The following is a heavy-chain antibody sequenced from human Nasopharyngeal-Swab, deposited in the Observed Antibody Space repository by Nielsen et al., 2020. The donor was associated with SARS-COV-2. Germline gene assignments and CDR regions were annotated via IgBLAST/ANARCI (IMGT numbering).Heavy chain of an antibody. V-gene: IGHV3-23*01. J-gene: IGHJ4*02. CDR2: ISGSGGST. Sequence: GESLKIPCAASGFTFSSYAMSWVRQAPGKGLEWVSAISGSGGSTYYADSVKGRFTISRDNSKNTLYLQMNSLRAEDTAVYYCAKDRWTYSSGWRDYWGQGTLVTVSS. CDR3: AKDRWTYSSGWRDY. CDR1: GFTFSSYA. D-gene: IGHD6-19*01.